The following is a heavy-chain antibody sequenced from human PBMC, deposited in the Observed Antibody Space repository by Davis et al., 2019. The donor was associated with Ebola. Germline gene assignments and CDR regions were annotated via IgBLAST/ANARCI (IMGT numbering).Heavy chain of an antibody. CDR2: IYQSGST. V-gene: IGHV4-59*01. CDR3: ARASGRYSSVDY. J-gene: IGHJ4*02. D-gene: IGHD6-19*01. Sequence: PSETLSLTCSVSGGSISNYYWSWIRQPPGRALEWIGYIYQSGSTNYNPSLKSRLTISVDTSKNQFSLKLNSVTAADTAMYYCARASGRYSSVDYWGQGTLVTVSS. CDR1: GGSISNYY.